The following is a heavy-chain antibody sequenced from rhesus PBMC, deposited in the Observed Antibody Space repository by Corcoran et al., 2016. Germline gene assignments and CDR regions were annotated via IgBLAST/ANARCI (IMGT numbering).Heavy chain of an antibody. J-gene: IGHJ4*01. CDR2: ITYSGNT. V-gene: IGHV4-122*02. Sequence: QVQLQESGPGLVKPSETLSLTCAVSGGPINSGYYYWNWRRQPPGQGQEGIGYITYSGNTTYNPSLKSRVTISRDTSKNQFSLKLSSVTAADTAVYYCVKSHDYGFYYTGEYYLDYWGQGVLVTVSS. D-gene: IGHD3-9*01. CDR3: VKSHDYGFYYTGEYYLDY. CDR1: GGPINSGYYY.